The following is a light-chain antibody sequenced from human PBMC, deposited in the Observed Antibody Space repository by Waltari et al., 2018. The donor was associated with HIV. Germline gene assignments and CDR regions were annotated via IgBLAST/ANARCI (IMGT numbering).Light chain of an antibody. CDR3: AAWDDSLNGYYV. CDR2: SNN. Sequence: QSVLTQPPSASGTPGQRVTISCSGSSSNIGRTTLNWYQTFPGMAPKLLSYSNNQRPSGVPDRFSGSKSGTSASLAISGLQSEDEGDYYCAAWDDSLNGYYVFGTGTKVTVL. CDR1: SSNIGRTT. J-gene: IGLJ1*01. V-gene: IGLV1-44*01.